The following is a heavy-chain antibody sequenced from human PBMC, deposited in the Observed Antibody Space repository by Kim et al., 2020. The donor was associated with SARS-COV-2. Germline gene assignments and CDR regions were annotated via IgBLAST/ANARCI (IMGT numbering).Heavy chain of an antibody. D-gene: IGHD1-26*01. V-gene: IGHV3-64*01. CDR2: ISSNGGST. Sequence: GGSLRLSCAASGFTFSSYAMHWVRQAPGKGLEYVSAISSNGGSTYYANSVKGRFTISRDNSKNTLYLQMGSLRAEDMAVYYCARGEKEWELSTYFDYWGQGTLVTVSS. CDR1: GFTFSSYA. J-gene: IGHJ4*02. CDR3: ARGEKEWELSTYFDY.